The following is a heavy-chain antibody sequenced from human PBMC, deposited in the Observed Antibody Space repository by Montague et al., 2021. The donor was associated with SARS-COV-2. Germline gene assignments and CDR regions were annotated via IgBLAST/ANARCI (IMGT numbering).Heavy chain of an antibody. D-gene: IGHD1-20*01. V-gene: IGHV4-39*01. Sequence: SETLSLTCTVSGGSISSGDYYWSWIRQPPGKGLEWIGSIYYSGSTYYNPSLKSRVTISVDTSKNQFSLKLSSVTAAGTAVCYCARRVTGTTVHYYYYGMDVWGQGTTVTVSS. CDR2: IYYSGST. J-gene: IGHJ6*02. CDR1: GGSISSGDYY. CDR3: ARRVTGTTVHYYYYGMDV.